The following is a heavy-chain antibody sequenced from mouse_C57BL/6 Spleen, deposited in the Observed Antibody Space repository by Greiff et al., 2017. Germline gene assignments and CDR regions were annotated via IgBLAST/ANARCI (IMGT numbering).Heavy chain of an antibody. CDR1: GYTFTSYG. V-gene: IGHV1-74*01. Sequence: QVQLQQPGAELVKPGASVKVSCKASGYTFTSYGMHWVKQRPGQGLEWIGRIHPSDSDIYSNQKFKGKATLTVDKSSSTAYIQLISLTSEYSAVYYCAIPGVGTYWGQGTLVTVSA. J-gene: IGHJ3*01. CDR2: IHPSDSDI. D-gene: IGHD3-1*01. CDR3: AIPGVGTY.